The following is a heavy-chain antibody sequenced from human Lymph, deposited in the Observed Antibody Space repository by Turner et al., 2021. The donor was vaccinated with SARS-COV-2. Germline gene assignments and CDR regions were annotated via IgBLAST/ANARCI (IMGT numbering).Heavy chain of an antibody. CDR1: GGTFSSYA. Sequence: QVLLVQSGAEVKKPGPPVKVSCKASGGTFSSYAISWVRQAPGQGLEWMGGIIPMLDIANYAQKFQGRVTITADKSTSTAYMELSSLRSEDTAVYYCARDVTGPLGYWGQGTLVTVSS. D-gene: IGHD1-20*01. CDR2: IIPMLDIA. V-gene: IGHV1-69*10. CDR3: ARDVTGPLGY. J-gene: IGHJ4*02.